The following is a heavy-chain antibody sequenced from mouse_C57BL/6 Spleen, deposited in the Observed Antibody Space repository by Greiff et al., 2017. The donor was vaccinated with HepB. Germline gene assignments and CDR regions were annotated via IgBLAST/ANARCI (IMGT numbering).Heavy chain of an antibody. CDR3: TRDSDGYYAYAMDY. J-gene: IGHJ4*01. Sequence: EVNLVESGEGLVKPGGSLKLSCAASGFTFSSYAMSWVRQTPVKRLEWVAYISSGGDYIYYADTVKGRFTISRDNARNTLYLQMSSLKSEDIAMYYGTRDSDGYYAYAMDYWGQGTSVTVSS. CDR2: ISSGGDYI. V-gene: IGHV5-9-1*02. CDR1: GFTFSSYA. D-gene: IGHD2-3*01.